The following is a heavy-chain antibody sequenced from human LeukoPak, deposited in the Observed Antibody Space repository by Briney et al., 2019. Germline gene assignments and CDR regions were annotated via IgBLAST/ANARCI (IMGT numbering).Heavy chain of an antibody. D-gene: IGHD6-25*01. V-gene: IGHV3-23*01. Sequence: GGSLRLSCAASGFTFSSYAMSWVRQAPGKGLEWVSAISGSGGSTYYADSVKGRFTISRDNSKNTLYLQMNSLRAEDTAVYYCAKDSLWYSGAMDAFDIWGQGTMVTVSS. J-gene: IGHJ3*02. CDR2: ISGSGGST. CDR3: AKDSLWYSGAMDAFDI. CDR1: GFTFSSYA.